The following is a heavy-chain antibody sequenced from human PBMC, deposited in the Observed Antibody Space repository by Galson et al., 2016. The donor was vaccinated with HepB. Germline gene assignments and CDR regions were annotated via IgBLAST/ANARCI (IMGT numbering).Heavy chain of an antibody. V-gene: IGHV3-23*01. Sequence: SLRLSCAASGFTFSSYAMSWVRQAPGKGLEWVSLISGSGTNTYYADSVKGRFTISRDNSRNTLYLQMNSLRAEDTAVYYCAKDLTVTLHWFDPWGQGTLFTVSS. D-gene: IGHD2-15*01. CDR1: GFTFSSYA. J-gene: IGHJ5*02. CDR3: AKDLTVTLHWFDP. CDR2: ISGSGTNT.